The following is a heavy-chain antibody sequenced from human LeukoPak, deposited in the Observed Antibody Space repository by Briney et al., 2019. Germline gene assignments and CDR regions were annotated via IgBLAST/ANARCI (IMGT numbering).Heavy chain of an antibody. CDR3: AINWNNDY. J-gene: IGHJ4*02. CDR2: ISSSGGST. V-gene: IGHV3-23*01. CDR1: GFTFSSYA. D-gene: IGHD1/OR15-1a*01. Sequence: GGSLRHSCAASGFTFSSYAMSWVRQAPGKGLEWVSAISSSGGSTYYVDSVKGRFTVSRDNSRNTLYLQMNSLRAEDTAVYYCAINWNNDYWGQGTLVTVSS.